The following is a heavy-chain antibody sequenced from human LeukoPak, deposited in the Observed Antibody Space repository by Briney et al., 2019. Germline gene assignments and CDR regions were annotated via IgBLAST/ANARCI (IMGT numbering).Heavy chain of an antibody. CDR1: GFTFSSYG. Sequence: GGSLRLSCTASGFTFSSYGMNWVRQAPGKGLEWVSYISSSSSTIYYADSVKGRFTISRDNAKNSLYLQMNSLRAEDTAVYYCARGVVVVAATPPWFDPWGQGTLVTVSS. CDR3: ARGVVVVAATPPWFDP. V-gene: IGHV3-48*01. J-gene: IGHJ5*02. CDR2: ISSSSSTI. D-gene: IGHD2-15*01.